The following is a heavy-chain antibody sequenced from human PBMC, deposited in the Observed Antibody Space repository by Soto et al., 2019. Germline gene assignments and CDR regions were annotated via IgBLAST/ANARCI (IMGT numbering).Heavy chain of an antibody. CDR1: GGSISSYY. CDR2: IYYSGST. J-gene: IGHJ5*02. CDR3: ARDYYDSSGYLNWFDP. D-gene: IGHD3-22*01. Sequence: PSETLSPTCTVSGGSISSYYWSWIRQPPGKGLEWIGYIYYSGSTNYNPSLKSRVTISVDTSKNQFSLKLSSVTAADTAVYYCARDYYDSSGYLNWFDPWGQGTLVTVSS. V-gene: IGHV4-59*01.